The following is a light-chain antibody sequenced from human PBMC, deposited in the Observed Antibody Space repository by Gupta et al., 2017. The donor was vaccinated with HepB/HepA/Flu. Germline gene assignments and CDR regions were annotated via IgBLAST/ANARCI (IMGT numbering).Light chain of an antibody. J-gene: IGKJ5*01. V-gene: IGKV3-20*01. Sequence: EIVLPQSPGTLSLSPGERATLSCTASQSVSSSYLAWYQQKTGQAPRILINGAASRATGSPDRFSSSRSGTDFTLLISRLEADDDAVDYCQQYGSTPPGTFGRGTRLEIK. CDR1: QSVSSSY. CDR3: QQYGSTPPGT. CDR2: GAA.